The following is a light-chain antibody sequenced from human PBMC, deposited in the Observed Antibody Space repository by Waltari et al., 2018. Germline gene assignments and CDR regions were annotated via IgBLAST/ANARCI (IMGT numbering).Light chain of an antibody. V-gene: IGLV2-14*01. Sequence: QSALTQPASVSGSPGQSITIPCTGNSSDVGGYNYVSWYQQHPGKAPKLMIYEVSNRPSGVSNRFSGSKSGNTASLTISGLQAEDEADYYCSSYTSSSTVVFGGGTKLTVL. CDR2: EVS. J-gene: IGLJ2*01. CDR3: SSYTSSSTVV. CDR1: SSDVGGYNY.